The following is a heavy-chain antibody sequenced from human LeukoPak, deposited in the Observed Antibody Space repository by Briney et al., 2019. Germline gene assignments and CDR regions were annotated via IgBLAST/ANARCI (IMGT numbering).Heavy chain of an antibody. V-gene: IGHV4-4*07. D-gene: IGHD1-26*01. CDR3: ARVVGARYYYYMDV. Sequence: PSETLSLTCTVSGGSISNYFWTWIRQPAGKGLEWIGRIYSSGSTNYNPSLKSPVTMSIDTSKNQFSLKLSSVTAADTAVYYCARVVGARYYYYMDVWGKGTTVTVSS. J-gene: IGHJ6*03. CDR1: GGSISNYF. CDR2: IYSSGST.